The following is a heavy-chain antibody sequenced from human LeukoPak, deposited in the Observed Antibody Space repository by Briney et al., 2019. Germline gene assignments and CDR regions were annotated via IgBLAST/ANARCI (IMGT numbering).Heavy chain of an antibody. D-gene: IGHD2-15*01. CDR2: IYYSGST. CDR3: VRVSCSGGTCLSPD. J-gene: IGHJ1*01. CDR1: GGSISTYD. Sequence: SETLSLTCTVSGGSISTYDWSWIRQPPRKGLEWIGHIYYSGSTKYNPSLKSRVTMSVDASKNQLSLKLTSVTAADTAVYYCVRVSCSGGTCLSPDWGQGTLVTVSS. V-gene: IGHV4-59*01.